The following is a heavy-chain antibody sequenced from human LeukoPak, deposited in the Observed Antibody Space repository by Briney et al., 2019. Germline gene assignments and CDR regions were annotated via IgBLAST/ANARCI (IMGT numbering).Heavy chain of an antibody. D-gene: IGHD3-10*01. V-gene: IGHV3-30*04. J-gene: IGHJ4*02. CDR2: ISYDGSNK. CDR3: AKGRDYGSGSYDY. Sequence: PGRSLRLSCAASGFTFSSYAMHWVRQAPGKGLEWVAVISYDGSNKYYADSVKGRFTISRDNSKNTLYLQMNSLRAEDTAVYYCAKGRDYGSGSYDYWGQGTLVTVSS. CDR1: GFTFSSYA.